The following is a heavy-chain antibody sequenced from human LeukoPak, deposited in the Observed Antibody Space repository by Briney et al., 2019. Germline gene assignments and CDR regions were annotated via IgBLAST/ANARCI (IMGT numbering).Heavy chain of an antibody. Sequence: ASVKVSCKASGYTFTTYYMHWVRQAPGQGLEWMGVINPSADSTSYAQKFQGRVPLTSDMSTSTVYMELRSLRSEDTAVYYYARDASGSYLFEYSGHRNLVTVSS. V-gene: IGHV1-46*01. CDR3: ARDASGSYLFEY. D-gene: IGHD1-26*01. J-gene: IGHJ4*01. CDR1: GYTFTTYY. CDR2: INPSADST.